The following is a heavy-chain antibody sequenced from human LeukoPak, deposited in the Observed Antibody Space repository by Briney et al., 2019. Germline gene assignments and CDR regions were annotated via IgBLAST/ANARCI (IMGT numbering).Heavy chain of an antibody. V-gene: IGHV3-23*01. Sequence: GGSLRLSCAASGFTFSSYAMSWVRQAPGKGLEWVSAISGSGGSTYYADSVKGRFTISRDDSKNTLYLQMNSLRAEDTAVYYCAKDGRYCSSTSCYAGHGWFDPWGQGTLVTVSS. D-gene: IGHD2-2*01. CDR2: ISGSGGST. CDR3: AKDGRYCSSTSCYAGHGWFDP. CDR1: GFTFSSYA. J-gene: IGHJ5*02.